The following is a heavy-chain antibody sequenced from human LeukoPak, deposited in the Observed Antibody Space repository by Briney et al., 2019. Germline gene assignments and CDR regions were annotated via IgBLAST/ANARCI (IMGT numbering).Heavy chain of an antibody. CDR2: IIPIFGTA. CDR3: ASGQYSSGWYAPNYYGMDV. V-gene: IGHV1-69*13. D-gene: IGHD6-19*01. J-gene: IGHJ6*02. Sequence: ASVKVSCKASGGTFSSYAISWVRQAPGQGLEWMGGIIPIFGTANYAQKFQGRVTITADESTSTAYMELSSLRSEDTAVYYCASGQYSSGWYAPNYYGMDVWGQGTTVTVSS. CDR1: GGTFSSYA.